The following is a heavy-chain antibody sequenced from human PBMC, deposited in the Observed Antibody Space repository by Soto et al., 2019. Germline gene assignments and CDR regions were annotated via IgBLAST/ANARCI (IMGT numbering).Heavy chain of an antibody. CDR3: TTAPGGNSYH. Sequence: EVQLVESGGGLVKPGGSLRLSCGASGFIFNNAWMTWVRQAPGKGLEWVGRIKSETDGGTTDYAAPVKGRFTISRDDSKNTLYLQMNSLEIEDTAVYYCTTAPGGNSYHWGQGTLVTVSS. V-gene: IGHV3-15*01. CDR1: GFIFNNAW. D-gene: IGHD2-21*02. J-gene: IGHJ5*02. CDR2: IKSETDGGTT.